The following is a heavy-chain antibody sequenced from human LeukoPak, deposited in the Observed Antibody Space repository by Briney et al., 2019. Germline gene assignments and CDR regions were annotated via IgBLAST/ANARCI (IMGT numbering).Heavy chain of an antibody. CDR3: AKGEAVAGTWVDY. Sequence: GGSLRLSCAASGFTFSSYGMHWVRQAPGKGLEGVAFIRYDGSNKYYADSVKGRFTISRDNSKNTLYLQMNSLRAEDTAVYYCAKGEAVAGTWVDYWGQGTLVTVSS. D-gene: IGHD6-19*01. V-gene: IGHV3-30*02. CDR1: GFTFSSYG. CDR2: IRYDGSNK. J-gene: IGHJ4*02.